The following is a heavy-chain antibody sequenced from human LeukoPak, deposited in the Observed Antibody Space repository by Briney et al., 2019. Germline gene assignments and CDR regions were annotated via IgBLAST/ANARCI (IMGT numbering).Heavy chain of an antibody. J-gene: IGHJ5*02. CDR1: GGSISSYY. CDR3: ARSGGSGSYSRWFDP. D-gene: IGHD3-10*01. CDR2: IYYSGST. V-gene: IGHV4-59*01. Sequence: SETLSLTCTVSGGSISSYYWSWIRQPPGKGLEWIGYIYYSGSTNYNPSLKSRVTISVDTSKNQFSLKLSSVTAADTAVYYCARSGGSGSYSRWFDPWGQGTLSPSPQ.